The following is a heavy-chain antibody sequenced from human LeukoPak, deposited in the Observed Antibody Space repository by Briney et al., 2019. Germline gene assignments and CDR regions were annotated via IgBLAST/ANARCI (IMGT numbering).Heavy chain of an antibody. CDR1: GGSISSGGYS. V-gene: IGHV4-30-2*01. Sequence: SQTLSLTCAVSGGSISSGGYSWSWIRQPPGKGLEWIGYIYHSRSTSYNPSLQIPVTISVDRSKNQFSLKLSSVTAADTAVYYCARGNGAFDIWGQGTMVTVSS. J-gene: IGHJ3*02. D-gene: IGHD2-8*01. CDR2: IYHSRST. CDR3: ARGNGAFDI.